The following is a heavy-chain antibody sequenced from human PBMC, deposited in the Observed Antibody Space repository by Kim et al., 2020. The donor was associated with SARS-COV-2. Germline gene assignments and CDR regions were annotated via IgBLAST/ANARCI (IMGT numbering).Heavy chain of an antibody. CDR1: GGSFSGYY. CDR2: INHSGST. J-gene: IGHJ4*02. CDR3: ARGSLIRGVDY. V-gene: IGHV4-34*01. Sequence: SETLSLTCAVYGGSFSGYYWSWIRQPPGKGLEWIGEINHSGSTNYNPSLKSRVTISVDTSKNQFSLKLSSVTAADTAVYYCARGSLIRGVDYWGQGTLVTVSS. D-gene: IGHD3-10*01.